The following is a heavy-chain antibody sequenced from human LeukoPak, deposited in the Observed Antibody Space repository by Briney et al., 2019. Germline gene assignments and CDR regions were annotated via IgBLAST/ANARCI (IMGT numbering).Heavy chain of an antibody. CDR3: ARGQDYGGKRNWFAP. D-gene: IGHD4-23*01. Sequence: SETLSLTCTVSGGSISSGGYYWSWIRQHPGRGLEWIGYIFYSGSTFYNPSLKSRVTISVDTSKNQFFLKLSSVTAADTAVYYCARGQDYGGKRNWFAPWGQGTLVTVSS. CDR2: IFYSGST. J-gene: IGHJ5*02. CDR1: GGSISSGGYY. V-gene: IGHV4-31*03.